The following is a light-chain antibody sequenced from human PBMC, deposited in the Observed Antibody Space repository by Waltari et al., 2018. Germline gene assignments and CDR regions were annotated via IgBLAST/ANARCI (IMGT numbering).Light chain of an antibody. J-gene: IGLJ1*01. V-gene: IGLV3-21*04. CDR3: QVWDSGSDHYV. CDR2: YDS. CDR1: YLGSKI. Sequence: SYVLTQPPSLSVAPGETATITCGGNYLGSKIVHWYQQKPGQAPVLAIFYDSDRPSGIPDRSSRSNAGNTATLTISRVEDGDEDDYYCQVWDSGSDHYVFGTGTKVTVL.